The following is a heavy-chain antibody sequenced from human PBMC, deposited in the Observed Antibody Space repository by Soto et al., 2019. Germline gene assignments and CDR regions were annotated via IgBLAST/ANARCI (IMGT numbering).Heavy chain of an antibody. CDR1: GFTFSGSS. Sequence: EVQLVESGGGLVQPGGSLKLSCAASGFTFSGSSVHWVRQASGKGLEWVGRIRNKANSYATAYAASARGRSTISRDDSKNTAFLQMNSLNTEDTAVYYCISHSPEDMIRTWGQGTLVTVSS. D-gene: IGHD2-15*01. CDR3: ISHSPEDMIRT. V-gene: IGHV3-73*02. J-gene: IGHJ4*02. CDR2: IRNKANSYAT.